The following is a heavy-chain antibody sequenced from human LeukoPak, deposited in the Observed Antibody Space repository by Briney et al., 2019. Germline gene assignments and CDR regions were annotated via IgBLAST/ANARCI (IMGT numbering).Heavy chain of an antibody. Sequence: GGSLRLSCAASGFTFSSYAMHWVRQAPGKGLEWVAVISYDGSNKYYADSVKGRFTISRDNSKNTLYLQMNSLRAEDTAVYYCARARLLLTYYYDSSGPGHFDLWGRGTLVTVAS. CDR3: ARARLLLTYYYDSSGPGHFDL. CDR1: GFTFSSYA. D-gene: IGHD3-22*01. CDR2: ISYDGSNK. V-gene: IGHV3-30*04. J-gene: IGHJ2*01.